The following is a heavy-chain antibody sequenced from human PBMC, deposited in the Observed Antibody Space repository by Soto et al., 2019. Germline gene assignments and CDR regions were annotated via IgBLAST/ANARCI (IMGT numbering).Heavy chain of an antibody. CDR3: ARGTTTYYYYYGMDV. V-gene: IGHV3-30-3*01. CDR2: ISYDGSNK. J-gene: IGHJ6*02. CDR1: GFTFSSYA. Sequence: QVQLVESGGGVVQPGRSLRLSCAASGFTFSSYAIHWVRQAPGKGLEWVAVISYDGSNKYYADSVKGRFTTSRDNSKNTLYLQMNSLRAEDTAVYYCARGTTTYYYYYGMDVWGQGTTVTVSS. D-gene: IGHD1-1*01.